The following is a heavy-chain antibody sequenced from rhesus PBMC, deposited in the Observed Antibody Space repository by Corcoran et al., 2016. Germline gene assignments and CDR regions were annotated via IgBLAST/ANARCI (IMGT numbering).Heavy chain of an antibody. J-gene: IGHJ4*01. Sequence: QLQLPESGPGLVQPSAPLSLPCAVSGGSISGYSCLWIHQPPGKGLEWIGNIDGNIAGTNYNPSLKSRVTISKDTSKNQFSLKLSSVTAADTAVYYCARDRGDYWGQGVLVTVSS. CDR3: ARDRGDY. D-gene: IGHD5-42*01. V-gene: IGHV4-81*01. CDR2: IDGNIAGT. CDR1: GGSISGYS.